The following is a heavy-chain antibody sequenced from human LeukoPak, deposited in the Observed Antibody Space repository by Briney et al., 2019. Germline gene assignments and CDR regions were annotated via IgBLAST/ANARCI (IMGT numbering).Heavy chain of an antibody. CDR2: ISSSSSYI. CDR1: GFTFSSYS. V-gene: IGHV3-21*01. J-gene: IGHJ4*02. CDR3: ASGCSSTRCYRGRDY. D-gene: IGHD2-2*01. Sequence: GGTLRLSCAASGFTFSSYSMNWVRQAPGKGLEWVSPISSSSSYIYYADSVKGRFPISRDNAKNSLYLQMNSLRAEDTAVYYCASGCSSTRCYRGRDYWGQGTLVTVSS.